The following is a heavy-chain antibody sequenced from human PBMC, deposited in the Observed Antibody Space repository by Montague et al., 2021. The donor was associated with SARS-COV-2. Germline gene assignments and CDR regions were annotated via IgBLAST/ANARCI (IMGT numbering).Heavy chain of an antibody. V-gene: IGHV4-31*03. D-gene: IGHD2-2*01. CDR1: GGSISSGGYY. Sequence: TLSLTCTVSGGSISSGGYYWSWIRQHPGKGLEWIGYIYYSGSTYYNPPLKSRVTISVDTSKNQFSLKLSSVTAADTAVYYCARNPRPAAMWGWFDPWGQGTLVTVSS. J-gene: IGHJ5*02. CDR2: IYYSGST. CDR3: ARNPRPAAMWGWFDP.